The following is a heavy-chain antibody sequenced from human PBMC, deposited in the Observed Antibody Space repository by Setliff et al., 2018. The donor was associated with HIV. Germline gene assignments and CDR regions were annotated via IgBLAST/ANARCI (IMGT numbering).Heavy chain of an antibody. CDR2: VATNGGST. D-gene: IGHD6-25*01. CDR3: VQGGLSSGWGSF. J-gene: IGHJ4*02. CDR1: GFTFSNSA. V-gene: IGHV3-23*01. Sequence: GGSLRLSCAASGFTFSNSAMSWVRQAPGKGLEWVSSVATNGGSTYYAASVQGRFTLSSDNSNNAVYLQMNSLRAEDTAVYYCVQGGLSSGWGSFWGQGTLVTVSS.